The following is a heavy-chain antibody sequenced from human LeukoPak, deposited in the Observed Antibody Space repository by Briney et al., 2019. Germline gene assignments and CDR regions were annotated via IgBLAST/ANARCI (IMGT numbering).Heavy chain of an antibody. CDR2: IDWDDDK. CDR3: ARSSYSSSSAQDMFPYYFDY. V-gene: IGHV2-70*16. D-gene: IGHD6-6*01. J-gene: IGHJ4*02. CDR1: GFTVSSNY. Sequence: LRLSCAASGFTVSSNYMSWIRQPPGKALEWLARIDWDDDKFYSTSLKTRLTISKDTSKNQVVLTMTNMDPVDTATYYCARSSYSSSSAQDMFPYYFDYWGQGTLVTVSS.